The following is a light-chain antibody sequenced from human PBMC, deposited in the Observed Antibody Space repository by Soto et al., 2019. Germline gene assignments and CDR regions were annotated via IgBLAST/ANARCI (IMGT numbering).Light chain of an antibody. V-gene: IGLV2-14*01. J-gene: IGLJ1*01. CDR1: SNDVGRFNF. CDR3: SSYTTSSTRV. Sequence: QSALTQPASVSGSPGQSITISCTGTSNDVGRFNFVSWFQRRPGKAPRLIIYEVTNRPSGISDRFSGSKSGNTAFLTISGLQAEDEADYFCSSYTTSSTRVFGSGTKVTVL. CDR2: EVT.